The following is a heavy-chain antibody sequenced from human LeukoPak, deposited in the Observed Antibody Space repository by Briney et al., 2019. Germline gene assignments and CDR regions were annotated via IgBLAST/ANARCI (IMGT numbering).Heavy chain of an antibody. CDR1: GYTFSTYG. Sequence: ASVKVSCKTSGYTFSTYGLSWVRQAPGQGLEWMGWISGNSGKTHYAQKFQDRVTLTTDTSSTTAFMELRSLRSDDTAMYYCARNAESYFEFAPWGQGTLVTVSS. J-gene: IGHJ5*02. D-gene: IGHD1-26*01. CDR2: ISGNSGKT. CDR3: ARNAESYFEFAP. V-gene: IGHV1-18*01.